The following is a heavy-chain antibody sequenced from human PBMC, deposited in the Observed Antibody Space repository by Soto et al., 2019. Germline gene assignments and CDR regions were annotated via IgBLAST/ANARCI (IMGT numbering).Heavy chain of an antibody. CDR1: GGTFSSYA. V-gene: IGHV1-69*13. CDR3: ARIRWLQDYWYFDL. Sequence: ASVKVSCKASGGTFSSYAISWVRQAPGQGLEWMGGIIPIFGTANYAQKFQGRVTITADESTSTAYMELSSLRSEDTAVYYCARIRWLQDYWYFDLWGRGTLVTVSS. CDR2: IIPIFGTA. J-gene: IGHJ2*01. D-gene: IGHD5-12*01.